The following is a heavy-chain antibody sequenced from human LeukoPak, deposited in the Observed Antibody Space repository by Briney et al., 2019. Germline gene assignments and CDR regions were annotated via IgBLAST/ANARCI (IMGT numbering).Heavy chain of an antibody. D-gene: IGHD4-17*01. CDR2: IYYSGST. CDR1: GGSVSGYY. CDR3: ARDGDYGDYPNAFDI. V-gene: IGHV4-59*02. Sequence: SETLSLTCTVSGGSVSGYYWSWIRQSPGKGLEWIGYIYYSGSTNYNPSLKSRVTISVDTSRKHFSLKVSSVTAADTALYYCARDGDYGDYPNAFDIWGQGTMVTVSS. J-gene: IGHJ3*02.